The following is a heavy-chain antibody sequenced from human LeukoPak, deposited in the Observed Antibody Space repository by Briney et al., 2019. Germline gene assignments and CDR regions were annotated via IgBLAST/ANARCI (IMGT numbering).Heavy chain of an antibody. CDR1: GFTFSDYY. J-gene: IGHJ4*02. D-gene: IGHD6-13*01. CDR2: ISSSGSTI. CDR3: AKDPPIAAFDY. Sequence: GGSLRLSCAASGFTFSDYYMSWIRQAPGKGLEWVSYISSSGSTIYYADSVKGRFTISRDNAKNSLYLQMNSLRAEDTAVYYCAKDPPIAAFDYWGQGTLVTVSS. V-gene: IGHV3-11*01.